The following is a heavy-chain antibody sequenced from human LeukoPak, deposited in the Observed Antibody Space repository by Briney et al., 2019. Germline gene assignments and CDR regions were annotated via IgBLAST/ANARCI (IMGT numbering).Heavy chain of an antibody. CDR3: ARDIFGSGSYPDF. CDR2: IWHDGSHK. J-gene: IGHJ4*02. CDR1: GFAFNTYA. D-gene: IGHD3-10*01. V-gene: IGHV3-33*01. Sequence: GGSLRLSCAASGFAFNTYAMHWVRQAPGQGLEWVALIWHDGSHKFYSNSVGGQFTISSDTSNTTVSLQMNNLRPEATAVYYCARDIFGSGSYPDFWGQGTLVTVSS.